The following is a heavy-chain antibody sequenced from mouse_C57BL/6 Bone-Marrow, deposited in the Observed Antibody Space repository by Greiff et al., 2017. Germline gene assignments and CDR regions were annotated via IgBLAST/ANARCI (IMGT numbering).Heavy chain of an antibody. V-gene: IGHV1-64*01. CDR1: GYTFTSYW. D-gene: IGHD1-1*01. CDR2: IHPNSGST. J-gene: IGHJ1*03. CDR3: ARTPAYYGSSYGWYFDV. Sequence: QVQLQQPGAELVKPGASVKLSCKASGYTFTSYWMHWVKQRPGQGLEWIGMIHPNSGSTNYNEKFKSKATLTVDKSSSTAYMQLSSLTSEDSAVXYCARTPAYYGSSYGWYFDVWGTGTTVTVSS.